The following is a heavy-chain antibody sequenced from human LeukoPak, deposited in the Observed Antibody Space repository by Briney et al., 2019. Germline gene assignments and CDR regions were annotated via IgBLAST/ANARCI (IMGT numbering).Heavy chain of an antibody. Sequence: GGSLRLSCAASGFTVSSHYMTWVRQAPGKGPEWVSVIYSDGSTYYADSVNGRFTISRDNSKNALYLQMNSLRVEDTAVYYCARDDDRSGNNLDYWGQGTPVAVSS. V-gene: IGHV3-53*01. CDR3: ARDDDRSGNNLDY. J-gene: IGHJ4*02. CDR1: GFTVSSHY. CDR2: IYSDGST. D-gene: IGHD3-10*01.